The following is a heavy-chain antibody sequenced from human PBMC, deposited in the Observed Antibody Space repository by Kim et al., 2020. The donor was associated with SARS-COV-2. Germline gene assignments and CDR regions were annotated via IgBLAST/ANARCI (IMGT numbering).Heavy chain of an antibody. V-gene: IGHV3-30*18. CDR2: ISNDGNNK. Sequence: GGSLRLSCAASGFTFSSYGMYWVRQAPGKGLEWAAAISNDGNNKYYADSVTGRFTISRDNSKNTLYLQMNSLRPEDTAVYYCAKDPGGYDLFTDYYGMDVWGQGTTVTVSS. CDR1: GFTFSSYG. CDR3: AKDPGGYDLFTDYYGMDV. J-gene: IGHJ6*02. D-gene: IGHD5-12*01.